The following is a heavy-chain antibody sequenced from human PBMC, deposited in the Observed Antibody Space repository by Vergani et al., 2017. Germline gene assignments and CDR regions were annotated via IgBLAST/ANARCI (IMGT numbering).Heavy chain of an antibody. J-gene: IGHJ6*02. D-gene: IGHD3-22*01. CDR1: GFSFGDYA. CDR3: ARTYYYDSSGYYYDYYYYGMDV. Sequence: EVQLVESGGGLVKPGRSLRLSCAASGFSFGDYAMTWVRQAPGKGLEWVAFIRNKAYGGTTEYAASVKGRFTISRDNAKNSLYLQMNSLRAEDTAVYYCARTYYYDSSGYYYDYYYYGMDVWGQGTTVTVSS. V-gene: IGHV3-49*04. CDR2: IRNKAYGGTT.